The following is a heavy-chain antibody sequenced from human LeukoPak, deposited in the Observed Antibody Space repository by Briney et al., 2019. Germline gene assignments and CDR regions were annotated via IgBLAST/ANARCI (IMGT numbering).Heavy chain of an antibody. CDR1: GFTFNDYE. D-gene: IGHD3-9*01. J-gene: IGHJ5*02. CDR2: ISSSGSIT. V-gene: IGHV3-48*03. CDR3: ARDVDRRDDP. Sequence: GGSLRLSCAASGFTFNDYEMTWVRQAPGKGLEWISYISSSGSITSHADSVKGRFTISRDNAKNLLFLQMNNLRAEDTAVYYCARDVDRRDDPWGQGILVTVSS.